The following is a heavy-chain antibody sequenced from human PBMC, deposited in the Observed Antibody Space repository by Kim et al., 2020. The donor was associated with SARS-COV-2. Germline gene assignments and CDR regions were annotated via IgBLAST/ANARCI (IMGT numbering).Heavy chain of an antibody. D-gene: IGHD3-10*01. CDR3: ARSLGGSGSYFNYYYYGMDV. Sequence: GASLKISCKGSGYSFTSYWIGWVRQMPGKGLEWMGIIYPGDSDTRYSPSFQGQVTLSADKSISTPYLQWSSRKASDTAMYYCARSLGGSGSYFNYYYYGMDVWGQGTTVTVSS. CDR2: IYPGDSDT. J-gene: IGHJ6*02. V-gene: IGHV5-51*01. CDR1: GYSFTSYW.